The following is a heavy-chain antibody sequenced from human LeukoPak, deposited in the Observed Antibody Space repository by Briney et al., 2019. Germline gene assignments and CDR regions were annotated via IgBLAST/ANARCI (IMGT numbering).Heavy chain of an antibody. D-gene: IGHD6-19*01. Sequence: GGSLRLSCAASGFTFSTYAMTWVRQAPGKGLEWVSSISHDATGTYYADSVKGRFTISRDKSKNTLYLQMNSLRAEDTAVYFCAKRDNTGWYSLDYWGQGTLVTVSS. J-gene: IGHJ4*02. CDR1: GFTFSTYA. CDR2: ISHDATGT. V-gene: IGHV3-23*01. CDR3: AKRDNTGWYSLDY.